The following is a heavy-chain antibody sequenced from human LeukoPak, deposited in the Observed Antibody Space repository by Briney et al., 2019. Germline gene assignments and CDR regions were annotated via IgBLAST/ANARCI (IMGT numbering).Heavy chain of an antibody. V-gene: IGHV5-51*01. J-gene: IGHJ6*02. CDR1: GCSFTSYW. D-gene: IGHD4-17*01. CDR2: IYPGDSDT. Sequence: TGGAPQIFCKGSGCSFTSYWIGWGRQMPGKGVEGMGIIYPGDSDTRYRPSFQGQVTISADKSISTAYLEWSTLKASYTAMYYCARQYGDNGGMDVWGQGTTVTVSS. CDR3: ARQYGDNGGMDV.